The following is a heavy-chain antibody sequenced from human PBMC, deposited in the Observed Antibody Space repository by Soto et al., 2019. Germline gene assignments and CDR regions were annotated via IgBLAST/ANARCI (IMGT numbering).Heavy chain of an antibody. V-gene: IGHV3-33*01. CDR3: ARDFGYYDSSGYWAHFDY. CDR1: GFTFSSYG. CDR2: IWYDGSNK. Sequence: GSLRLSCAASGFTFSSYGMHWVRQAPGKGLEWVAVIWYDGSNKYYADSVKGRFTISRDNSKNTLYLQMNSLRAEDTAVYYCARDFGYYDSSGYWAHFDYWGQGTLVTVSS. D-gene: IGHD3-22*01. J-gene: IGHJ4*02.